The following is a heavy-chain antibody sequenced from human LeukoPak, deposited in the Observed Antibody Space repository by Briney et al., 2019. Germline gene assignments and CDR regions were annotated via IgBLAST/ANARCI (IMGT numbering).Heavy chain of an antibody. CDR3: ARAGYYDSSGVDY. J-gene: IGHJ4*02. D-gene: IGHD3-22*01. V-gene: IGHV4-30-4*01. Sequence: SETLSLTCTVSGGSISSGDYYWSWIRQPPGKGLEWIGYIYYSGSTYYNPSLKSRVTISVDTSKNQFSLKLSSVTAADTAVYYCARAGYYDSSGVDYWGQGTLVTVSS. CDR2: IYYSGST. CDR1: GGSISSGDYY.